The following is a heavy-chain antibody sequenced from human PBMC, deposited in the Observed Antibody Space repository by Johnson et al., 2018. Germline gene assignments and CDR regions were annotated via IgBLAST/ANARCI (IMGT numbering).Heavy chain of an antibody. CDR1: GGSISSSSYY. V-gene: IGHV4-39*07. CDR3: ARWYCPTTNQWNYHYYYMDV. J-gene: IGHJ6*03. CDR2: IDYSGST. D-gene: IGHD2-2*01. Sequence: QVQLQESGPGLVKPSETLSLTCTVSGGSISSSSYYWGWIRQPPGKGLEWIGNIDYSGSTYYNPSLKSRLTISVDTSKNQFSLKVNSVTAADTAVYYCARWYCPTTNQWNYHYYYMDVWGKGTTVTVSS.